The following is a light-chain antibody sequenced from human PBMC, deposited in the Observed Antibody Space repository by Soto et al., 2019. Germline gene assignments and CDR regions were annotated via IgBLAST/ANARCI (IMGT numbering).Light chain of an antibody. J-gene: IGKJ5*01. CDR2: GAF. CDR3: QQRNIWPPVT. Sequence: EIVLTQSLATLSLSPVERATLXWMASPSVTNFLAWYQQKPGQAPRLLIYGAFNRATGIPARFSGSGSGTDFTLTISSLEPEDSAIYYCQQRNIWPPVTFGQGTRLEIK. V-gene: IGKV3-11*01. CDR1: PSVTNF.